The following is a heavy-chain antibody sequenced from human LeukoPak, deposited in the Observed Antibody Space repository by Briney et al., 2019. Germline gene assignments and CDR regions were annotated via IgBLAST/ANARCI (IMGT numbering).Heavy chain of an antibody. V-gene: IGHV3-30-3*01. Sequence: QPGRSLRLSCAASGFTFSSYAMPWVRQAPGKGLEWVAVISYDGSNKYYADSVKGRFTISRDNSKNTLYLQMNSLRAEDTAVYYCARGSSGWLDVHFDYWGQGTLVTVSS. D-gene: IGHD6-19*01. J-gene: IGHJ4*02. CDR3: ARGSSGWLDVHFDY. CDR1: GFTFSSYA. CDR2: ISYDGSNK.